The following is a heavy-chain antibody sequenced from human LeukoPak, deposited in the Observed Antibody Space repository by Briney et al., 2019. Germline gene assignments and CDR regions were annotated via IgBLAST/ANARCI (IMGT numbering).Heavy chain of an antibody. V-gene: IGHV3-11*06. D-gene: IGHD3-3*01. CDR1: GFTFSDYY. J-gene: IGHJ4*02. CDR2: ISSSSSYI. Sequence: SGGSLRLSCAASGFTFSDYYMSWIRQAPGKGLEWVSYISSSSSYINYADSVKGRFTISRDNAKNSLYLQMNSLRAEDTAVYYCARAPSYDFWSGYQDFDCWGQGTLVTVSS. CDR3: ARAPSYDFWSGYQDFDC.